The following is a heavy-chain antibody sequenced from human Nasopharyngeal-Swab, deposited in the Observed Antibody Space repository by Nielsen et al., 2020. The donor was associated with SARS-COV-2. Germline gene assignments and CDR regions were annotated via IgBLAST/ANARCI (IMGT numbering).Heavy chain of an antibody. CDR2: ISAYNGNT. Sequence: ASVKVSCKASGYTFTSYGISWVRQAPAQGLEWMGWISAYNGNTNYAQKLQGRVTMTTDTSTSTAYMELRSLGSDDTAVYYCARDEVAVAGTHFDYWGQGTLVTVSS. V-gene: IGHV1-18*01. J-gene: IGHJ4*02. CDR1: GYTFTSYG. D-gene: IGHD6-19*01. CDR3: ARDEVAVAGTHFDY.